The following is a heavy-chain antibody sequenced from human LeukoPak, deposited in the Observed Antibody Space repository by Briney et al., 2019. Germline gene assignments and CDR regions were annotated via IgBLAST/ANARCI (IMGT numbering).Heavy chain of an antibody. Sequence: SETLSLTCTVSGGSISSYHWSWIRQPPGKGLEWIGYIYYSGSTNYNPSLKSRVTISVDTSKNQFSLKLSSVTAADTAVYYCARGRSGSYYGMDVWGQGTTVTVSS. V-gene: IGHV4-59*01. CDR1: GGSISSYH. CDR2: IYYSGST. CDR3: ARGRSGSYYGMDV. J-gene: IGHJ6*02. D-gene: IGHD1-26*01.